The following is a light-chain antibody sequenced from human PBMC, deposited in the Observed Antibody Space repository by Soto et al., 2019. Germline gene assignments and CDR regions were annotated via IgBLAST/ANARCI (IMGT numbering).Light chain of an antibody. Sequence: QSVLTQPPSASGTPGQRVTISCSGSSSNIGSNYVYWYQQLPGTAPKLLIYSNNQRPSGVPDRFSGSKSGTSASLAISGLRSEDEADYYCAAWDDSLSGHVVFGGGTKLT. CDR1: SSNIGSNY. CDR3: AAWDDSLSGHVV. V-gene: IGLV1-47*02. J-gene: IGLJ2*01. CDR2: SNN.